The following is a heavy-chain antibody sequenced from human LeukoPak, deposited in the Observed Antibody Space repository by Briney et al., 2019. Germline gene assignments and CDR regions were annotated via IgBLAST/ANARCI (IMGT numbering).Heavy chain of an antibody. Sequence: SETLSLTCTVSGGSISSSSYFWGWIRQPPGKGLEWIGSIYYSGTTYYNPSLKSRVTISVDTSKNQFSLKLNSVTAADTAVYYCARDDRVGGILGCMDVWGKGTTVTVSA. J-gene: IGHJ6*04. D-gene: IGHD3-16*01. CDR3: ARDDRVGGILGCMDV. CDR1: GGSISSSSYF. CDR2: IYYSGTT. V-gene: IGHV4-39*07.